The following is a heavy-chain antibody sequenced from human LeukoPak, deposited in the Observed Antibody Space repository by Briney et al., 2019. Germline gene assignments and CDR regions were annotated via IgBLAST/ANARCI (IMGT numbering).Heavy chain of an antibody. V-gene: IGHV3-30-3*01. J-gene: IGHJ3*02. CDR3: ARARSEWTDAFDI. Sequence: PGGSLRLSCAASGFTFSSYAMHWVRQAPGKGLGWVAVISYDGSNKYYADSVKGRFTISRDNSKNTLYLQMNSLRAEDTAVYYCARARSEWTDAFDIWGQGTMVTVSS. CDR2: ISYDGSNK. D-gene: IGHD3-3*01. CDR1: GFTFSSYA.